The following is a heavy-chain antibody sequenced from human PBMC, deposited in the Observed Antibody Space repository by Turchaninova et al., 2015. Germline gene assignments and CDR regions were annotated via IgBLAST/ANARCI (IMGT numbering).Heavy chain of an antibody. Sequence: QLQPQESDPRLVKPSETLSLTCTVSDGPLTSTNHHGGWIRQPPGKGLEWIGSLYYNDNTYYDPSLKSRVLISVDVSKNHFSLELTSVTAADTAVYYCARAPYPNWNGFDLWGQGTQVTVSS. CDR3: ARAPYPNWNGFDL. CDR1: DGPLTSTNHH. CDR2: LYYNDNT. D-gene: IGHD1-1*01. V-gene: IGHV4-39*07. J-gene: IGHJ4*02.